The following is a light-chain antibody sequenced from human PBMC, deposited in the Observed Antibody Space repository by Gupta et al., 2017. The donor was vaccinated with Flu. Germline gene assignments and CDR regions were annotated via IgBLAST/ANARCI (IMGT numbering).Light chain of an antibody. CDR3: QQEYRTPIT. Sequence: ATINCKSSKSISYTSNSKNYLAWYQQQPGPPPEVHISWASSRESGAADRYSAGGSGTSFTLTISSLQAEDEAVNSCQQEYRTPITFGGGT. J-gene: IGKJ4*01. CDR1: KSISYTSNSKNY. CDR2: WAS. V-gene: IGKV4-1*01.